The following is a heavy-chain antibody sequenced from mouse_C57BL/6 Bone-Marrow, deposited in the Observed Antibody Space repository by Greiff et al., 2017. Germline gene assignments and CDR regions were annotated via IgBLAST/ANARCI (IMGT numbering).Heavy chain of an antibody. J-gene: IGHJ4*01. Sequence: VQLQQSGPELVKPGASVKIPCKASGYTFTDYHMDWVKQSHGKSLEWIGDINPNNGGTIYNQKFKGKATLTVDKSSSTAYMELRSLTSEDTAVYYCARRIYYGNYVMDYWGQGTSVTVSS. CDR2: INPNNGGT. CDR1: GYTFTDYH. D-gene: IGHD2-1*01. V-gene: IGHV1-18*01. CDR3: ARRIYYGNYVMDY.